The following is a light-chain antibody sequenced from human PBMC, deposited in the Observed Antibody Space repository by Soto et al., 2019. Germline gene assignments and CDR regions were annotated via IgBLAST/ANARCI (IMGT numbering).Light chain of an antibody. CDR3: QQHDSTPWT. CDR2: GAS. Sequence: EIVLTQSPGTLSLSPGERATLSCRASQSVSSSFVAWYQQKPGQAPRLLIYGASTRATGIPDRFSGSGSGTDFILPIMRLEPEDVAVYYCQQHDSTPWTFGRGTKVEIK. V-gene: IGKV3-20*01. CDR1: QSVSSSF. J-gene: IGKJ1*01.